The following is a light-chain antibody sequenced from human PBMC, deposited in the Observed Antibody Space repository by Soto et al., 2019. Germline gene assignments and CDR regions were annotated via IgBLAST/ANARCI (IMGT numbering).Light chain of an antibody. CDR1: QSVSTK. J-gene: IGKJ1*01. Sequence: EIVMTESPVTLSVSPGERATLSCRASQSVSTKLAWYLHKPGQAPRLLIYGATTRAPDVPARFSGSGSGTDFILTISSLQSEDFAVYYCQQYNDWPWTFGQGTKVEIK. CDR3: QQYNDWPWT. CDR2: GAT. V-gene: IGKV3-15*01.